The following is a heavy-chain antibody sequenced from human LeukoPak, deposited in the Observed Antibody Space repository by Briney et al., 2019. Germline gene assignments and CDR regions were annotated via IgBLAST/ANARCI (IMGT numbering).Heavy chain of an antibody. CDR1: GGSISSYY. J-gene: IGHJ6*02. Sequence: SETLSLTCSVSGGSISSYYWSWIRQPAGKGLEWIGRIYSSGSTNYNPSLKSRVTLSLDTSKNKLSQELNSVTAADTALYYCVRDLDFSNSGVSPPVWGQGTTVIVSS. CDR2: IYSSGST. CDR3: VRDLDFSNSGVSPPV. D-gene: IGHD3-10*01. V-gene: IGHV4-4*07.